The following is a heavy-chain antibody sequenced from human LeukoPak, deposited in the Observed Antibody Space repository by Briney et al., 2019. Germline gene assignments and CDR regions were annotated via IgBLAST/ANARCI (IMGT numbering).Heavy chain of an antibody. V-gene: IGHV4-34*01. Sequence: KSSETLSLTCAVYGGSFSGYYWSWIRQPPGKGLEWIGEINHSGSTNYNPSLKSRVTISVDTSKNQFSLKLSSVTAADTAVYYCARAYVWGSRPFDYWGQGTLVTVSS. CDR2: INHSGST. CDR1: GGSFSGYY. CDR3: ARAYVWGSRPFDY. J-gene: IGHJ4*02. D-gene: IGHD3-16*01.